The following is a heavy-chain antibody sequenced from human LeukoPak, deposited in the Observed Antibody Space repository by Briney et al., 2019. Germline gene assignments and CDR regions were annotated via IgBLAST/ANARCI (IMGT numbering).Heavy chain of an antibody. CDR3: AREARYCSSTSCWDY. CDR1: GGSISSYY. D-gene: IGHD2-2*01. V-gene: IGHV4-59*01. CDR2: IYYSGSS. Sequence: SETLSLTCTVSGGSISSYYWSWIRHPPGKGLHWIGYIYYSGSSNYNPSLKSRVAISVDTSKNQFSLKLSSVTAADTAVYYCAREARYCSSTSCWDYWGQGTLVTVSS. J-gene: IGHJ4*02.